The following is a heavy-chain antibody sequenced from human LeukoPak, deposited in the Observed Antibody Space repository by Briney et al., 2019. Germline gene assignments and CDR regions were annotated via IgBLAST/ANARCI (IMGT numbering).Heavy chain of an antibody. D-gene: IGHD3-16*02. CDR1: GFTFSAYN. J-gene: IGHJ4*02. CDR3: AKEISYVWGSYRHLDY. Sequence: GGSLRLSCAASGFTFSAYNMNWVRRTPGKGLEWVSSITTSSSYMFYADSVRGRFTISRDNAENSLYLQMNSLRDEDTAVYYCAKEISYVWGSYRHLDYWGQGTLVTVSS. CDR2: ITTSSSYM. V-gene: IGHV3-21*01.